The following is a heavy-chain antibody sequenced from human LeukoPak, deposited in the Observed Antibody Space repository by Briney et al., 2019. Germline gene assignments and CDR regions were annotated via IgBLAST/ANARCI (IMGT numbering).Heavy chain of an antibody. J-gene: IGHJ3*02. CDR2: IQFHGGDI. CDR3: AREYWGLLWDPGRAFDI. V-gene: IGHV3-30*02. D-gene: IGHD3-10*01. Sequence: GGSLRLSCAASGFTFTNSGMHWVRQAPGRGLEWVAFIQFHGGDIFYADSVEGRFTISRDNSKNTLYLQMNSLRPEDTAAYYCAREYWGLLWDPGRAFDIWGQGTMVTVSS. CDR1: GFTFTNSG.